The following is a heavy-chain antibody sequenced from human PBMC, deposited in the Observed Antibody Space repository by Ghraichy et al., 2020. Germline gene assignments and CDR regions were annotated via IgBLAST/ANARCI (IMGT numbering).Heavy chain of an antibody. V-gene: IGHV3-23*01. Sequence: GGSLRLSCAASGFSFGGYAMSWVRQAPGKGLEWVSAIRGSGSSTYYADSVRGRFTISRDNSKNTLYLQMNSLRAEDTALYYCAKGSRGYSGYYFDNWGQGILVTVSS. J-gene: IGHJ4*02. D-gene: IGHD5-12*01. CDR3: AKGSRGYSGYYFDN. CDR2: IRGSGSST. CDR1: GFSFGGYA.